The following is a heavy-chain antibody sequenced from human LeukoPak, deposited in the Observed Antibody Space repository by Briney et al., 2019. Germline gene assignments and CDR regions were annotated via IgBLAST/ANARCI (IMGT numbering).Heavy chain of an antibody. CDR1: GFTFNNYA. Sequence: GGSLRLSCAASGFTFNNYAMSWVRQAPGMGLEWLANIHEDGSWTTYVDSVKGRFTISRDNAKNSLYLQMNSLRAEDTAVYYCARAYFSGNSEFYYWGQGTLVTVSS. CDR2: IHEDGSWT. V-gene: IGHV3-7*01. J-gene: IGHJ4*02. D-gene: IGHD4-23*01. CDR3: ARAYFSGNSEFYY.